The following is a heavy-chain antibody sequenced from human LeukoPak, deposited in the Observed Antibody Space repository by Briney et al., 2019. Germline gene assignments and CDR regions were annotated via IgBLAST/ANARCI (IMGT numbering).Heavy chain of an antibody. V-gene: IGHV3-21*01. CDR3: ARDVTLGNFDY. Sequence: GGSLRLSCAGSGFTFSSYSMNWVRQAPGKGLEWVSSISSSSSYIYYADSVKGRFTISRDNAKNSLYLQMNSLRAEDTAVYYCARDVTLGNFDYWGQGILVIVSS. CDR1: GFTFSSYS. J-gene: IGHJ4*02. D-gene: IGHD3-16*01. CDR2: ISSSSSYI.